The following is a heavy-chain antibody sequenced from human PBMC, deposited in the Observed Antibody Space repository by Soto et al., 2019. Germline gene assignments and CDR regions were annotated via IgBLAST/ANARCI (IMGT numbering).Heavy chain of an antibody. CDR1: GGSIINYY. V-gene: IGHV4-59*01. Sequence: PSETLSLTCTVSGGSIINYYGSWIRQPPGKGLEWIGYIYYSGSTNYNPSLKSRVTISVDTSKNQFSLKLSSVAAADTAVYYCARDKGHEYSSSESYFDYWGQGTLVTVSS. D-gene: IGHD6-6*01. CDR2: IYYSGST. J-gene: IGHJ4*02. CDR3: ARDKGHEYSSSESYFDY.